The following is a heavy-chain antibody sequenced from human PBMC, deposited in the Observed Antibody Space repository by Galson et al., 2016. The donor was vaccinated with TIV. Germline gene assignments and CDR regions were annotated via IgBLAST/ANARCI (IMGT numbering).Heavy chain of an antibody. CDR2: TNWNGGST. CDR3: ARVRSCGGDCYCFDY. D-gene: IGHD2-21*02. Sequence: SLRLSCAASGFIFDDYDMTWIRQVPGKGLEWVADTNWNGGSTGYADSVKGRSTISRDNAKNSLYLDVNSLRTEDTALYHCARVRSCGGDCYCFDYWGQGTLVTVSS. CDR1: GFIFDDYD. V-gene: IGHV3-20*01. J-gene: IGHJ4*02.